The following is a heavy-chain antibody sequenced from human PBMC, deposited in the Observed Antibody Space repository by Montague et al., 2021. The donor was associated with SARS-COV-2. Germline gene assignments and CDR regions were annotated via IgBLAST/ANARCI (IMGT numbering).Heavy chain of an antibody. CDR2: DSGTGVDT. Sequence: SLRLSCAASGLRFSDYAMIWPRQAPGKGLEWISSDSGTGVDTHYADSVKGRFTISRDNSKSTLYLRMNSLRVDDTAVYYCARGGLDYYDYTMDVWGKGTTVTV. V-gene: IGHV3-23*01. CDR1: GLRFSDYA. CDR3: ARGGLDYYDYTMDV. J-gene: IGHJ6*03.